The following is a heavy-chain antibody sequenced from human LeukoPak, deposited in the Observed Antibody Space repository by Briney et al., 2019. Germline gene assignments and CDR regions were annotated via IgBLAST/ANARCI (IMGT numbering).Heavy chain of an antibody. V-gene: IGHV3-30*03. D-gene: IGHD2-15*01. Sequence: GGSLRLSCAATGFTFSSYGMHWVRQAPGKVLEWVAVISYDGSNKYYADSVKGRFTISRDNSKNTLYLQMNSLRPEDTAVYYCARDLHCSGGSCYSGLHYWGQGTLVTVSS. CDR1: GFTFSSYG. CDR3: ARDLHCSGGSCYSGLHY. CDR2: ISYDGSNK. J-gene: IGHJ4*02.